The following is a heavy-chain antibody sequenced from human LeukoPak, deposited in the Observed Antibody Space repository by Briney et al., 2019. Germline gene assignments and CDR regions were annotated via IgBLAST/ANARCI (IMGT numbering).Heavy chain of an antibody. CDR3: ARGVEPLAANTLAY. D-gene: IGHD1-14*01. CDR2: IYSGGRT. Sequence: GGSLRLSCAASGFTVSNNYMTWVRQAPGKGLEWVSVIYSGGRTYYADSVQGRFTISRDNSKNTLYLEMNSLSPDDTAVYYCARGVEPLAANTLAYWGQGTLVTVSS. V-gene: IGHV3-53*01. CDR1: GFTVSNNY. J-gene: IGHJ4*02.